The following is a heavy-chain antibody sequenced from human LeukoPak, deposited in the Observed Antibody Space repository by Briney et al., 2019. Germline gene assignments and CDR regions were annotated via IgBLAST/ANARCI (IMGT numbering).Heavy chain of an antibody. CDR3: AKSRQRCSSTSCYLWFDP. CDR2: ISGSGGST. CDR1: GFTFSSYS. V-gene: IGHV3-23*01. J-gene: IGHJ5*02. D-gene: IGHD2-2*01. Sequence: GGSLRLSCAASGFTFSSYSMNWVRQAPGKGLEWVSAISGSGGSTYYADSVKGRFTISRDNSKNTLYLQMNSLRAEDTAVYYCAKSRQRCSSTSCYLWFDPWGQGTLVTVSS.